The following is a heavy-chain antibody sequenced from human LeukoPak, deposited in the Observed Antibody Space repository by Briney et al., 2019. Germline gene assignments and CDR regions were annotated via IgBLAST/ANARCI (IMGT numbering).Heavy chain of an antibody. CDR2: IKSKTDGGTT. Sequence: KPGGPLSLSCAAPGFTFRNAWVTWVRQPPEKGLEWVGRIKSKTDGGTTDYAAPVKGRFTISRDDSKNTLYLQMNSLKTEDTAVYYCTTDTPEWELLWSYWGQGTLVTVSS. J-gene: IGHJ4*02. CDR3: TTDTPEWELLWSY. CDR1: GFTFRNAW. D-gene: IGHD1-26*01. V-gene: IGHV3-15*01.